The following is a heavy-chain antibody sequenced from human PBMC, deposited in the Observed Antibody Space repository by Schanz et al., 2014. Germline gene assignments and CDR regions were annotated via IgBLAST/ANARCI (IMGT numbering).Heavy chain of an antibody. D-gene: IGHD6-13*01. V-gene: IGHV1-18*01. CDR2: ISANNGNT. CDR3: ARDGVDAAAGGNY. Sequence: QVQLVQSGAEVKKPGASVTVSCKASGYTFTSHGISWVRQAPGQGLEWMGWISANNGNTNYAQKLQGRVTMTTDTSTSTVYMELSSLRSEDTAVYYCARDGVDAAAGGNYWGQGTLVTVSS. J-gene: IGHJ4*02. CDR1: GYTFTSHG.